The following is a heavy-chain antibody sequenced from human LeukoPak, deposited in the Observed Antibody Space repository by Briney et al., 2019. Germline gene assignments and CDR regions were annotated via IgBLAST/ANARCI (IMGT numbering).Heavy chain of an antibody. CDR1: GGSISSYY. J-gene: IGHJ4*02. D-gene: IGHD5-18*01. CDR2: IYYSGST. V-gene: IGHV4-59*01. Sequence: PSETLSLTCTVSGGSISSYYWSWIRQPPGKGLEWIGYIYYSGSTNYNPSLKSRVTISVDTSKNQFSLKLSSVTAADTAVYYCARDRGYNYGIDYLGQGTLVTVSS. CDR3: ARDRGYNYGIDY.